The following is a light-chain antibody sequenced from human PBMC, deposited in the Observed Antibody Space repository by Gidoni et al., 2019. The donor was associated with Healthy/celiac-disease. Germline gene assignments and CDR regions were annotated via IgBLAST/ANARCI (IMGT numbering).Light chain of an antibody. CDR2: GAS. CDR1: QSVSSSY. Sequence: IVLTQPPGTLSLSPGERATLSCRASQSVSSSYLAWYQQKPGQAPRLLIYGASSRPTVIPDRFSGSGSGTVFTLTISRLSPEDFAVYYCQQYGSSPLTFXGXTKVEIK. J-gene: IGKJ4*01. V-gene: IGKV3-20*01. CDR3: QQYGSSPLT.